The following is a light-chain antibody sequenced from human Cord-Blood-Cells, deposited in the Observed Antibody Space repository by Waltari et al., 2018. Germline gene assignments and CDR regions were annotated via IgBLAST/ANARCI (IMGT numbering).Light chain of an antibody. V-gene: IGLV3-1*01. Sequence: SYELTQPPSVSVSPGQTANITCSGDKLGDKYACWSQQKPGQSPVLVIYKDSKRPSGIPERFSGSNSGNTATLTISGTQAMDEADYYCQAWDSSTVVFGGGTKLTVL. J-gene: IGLJ2*01. CDR3: QAWDSSTVV. CDR1: KLGDKY. CDR2: KDS.